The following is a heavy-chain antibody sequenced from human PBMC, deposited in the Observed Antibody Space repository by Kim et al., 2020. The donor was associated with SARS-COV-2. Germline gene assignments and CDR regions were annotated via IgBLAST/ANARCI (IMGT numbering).Heavy chain of an antibody. CDR3: TTFEVTTTYYFDY. CDR2: IKTKTGGGTT. Sequence: GGSLRLSCAACGFTFSNAWVSWVRQAPGKGLEWVGLIKTKTGGGTTDYAAPVKGRFTISRDDSKNTVYLQMNSLKTEDTAVYYCTTFEVTTTYYFDYWG. V-gene: IGHV3-15*01. J-gene: IGHJ4*01. D-gene: IGHD5-12*01. CDR1: GFTFSNAW.